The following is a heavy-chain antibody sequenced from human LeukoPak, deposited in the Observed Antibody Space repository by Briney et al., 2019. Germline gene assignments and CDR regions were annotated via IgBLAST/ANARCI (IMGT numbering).Heavy chain of an antibody. CDR2: ISSSSSTI. V-gene: IGHV3-48*04. CDR1: GFTFSDYS. CDR3: ARGTTMATTRAFDY. D-gene: IGHD4-17*01. J-gene: IGHJ4*02. Sequence: GGSLRLSCAASGFTFSDYSMNWVRQAPGKGLEWVSHISSSSSTIYYADSVKGRFTISRDNAKNSLYLQMNSLRAEDTAVYYCARGTTMATTRAFDYWGQGTLVIVSS.